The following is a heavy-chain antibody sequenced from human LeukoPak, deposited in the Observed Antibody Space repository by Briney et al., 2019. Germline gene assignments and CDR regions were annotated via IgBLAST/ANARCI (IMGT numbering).Heavy chain of an antibody. CDR2: IYYSGST. D-gene: IGHD4-17*01. Sequence: SETLSLTCTVSGGPISSYYWSWIRQPPGKGLEWIGYIYYSGSTNYNPSLKSRVTISVDTSKNQFSLKLSSVTAADTAVYYCARDRGVHDYGALDAFDIWGQGTIVTVSS. J-gene: IGHJ3*02. V-gene: IGHV4-59*01. CDR3: ARDRGVHDYGALDAFDI. CDR1: GGPISSYY.